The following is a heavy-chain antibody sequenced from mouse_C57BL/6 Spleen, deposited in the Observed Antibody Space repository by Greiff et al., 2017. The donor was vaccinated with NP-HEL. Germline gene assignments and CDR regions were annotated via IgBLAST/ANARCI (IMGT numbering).Heavy chain of an antibody. J-gene: IGHJ1*03. CDR1: GYTFTDYY. Sequence: EVQLQQSGPELVKPGASVKISCKASGYTFTDYYMNWVKQSHGKSLEWIGDINPNNGGTSYNQKFKGKATLTVDKSSSTAYMELRSLTSEDSAVYYCARAYDGYPDVWGTGTTVTVSS. V-gene: IGHV1-26*01. CDR2: INPNNGGT. CDR3: ARAYDGYPDV. D-gene: IGHD2-3*01.